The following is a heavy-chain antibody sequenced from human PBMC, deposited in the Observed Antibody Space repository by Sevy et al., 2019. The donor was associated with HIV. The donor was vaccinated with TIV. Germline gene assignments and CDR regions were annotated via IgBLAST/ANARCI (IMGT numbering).Heavy chain of an antibody. CDR1: GGTYNSCA. Sequence: ASVKVSCKSSGGTYNSCAFSWVRQAPGQGLEWMGGIIPIFGLVNNAQRFQGRATITADKFTSTIYLELSSLRSEDTALYYCAGVYLSVPGIPQPLDSWGQGTLVTVSS. CDR3: AGVYLSVPGIPQPLDS. D-gene: IGHD6-13*01. V-gene: IGHV1-69*10. J-gene: IGHJ4*02. CDR2: IIPIFGLV.